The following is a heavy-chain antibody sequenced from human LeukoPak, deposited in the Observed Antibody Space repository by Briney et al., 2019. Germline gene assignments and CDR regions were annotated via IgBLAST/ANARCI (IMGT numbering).Heavy chain of an antibody. V-gene: IGHV3-49*04. CDR1: GFPFGDYA. Sequence: GGSLRLSCTASGFPFGDYAMSWVRQAPGKGLEWIGFIRSKAYGGVTQYAASVKGRFTISRDDSKYIAYLQMNSLKTEDTAVYFCTRDYYYDTSGYRYWGQGTLVTVSS. CDR2: IRSKAYGGVT. J-gene: IGHJ4*02. D-gene: IGHD3-22*01. CDR3: TRDYYYDTSGYRY.